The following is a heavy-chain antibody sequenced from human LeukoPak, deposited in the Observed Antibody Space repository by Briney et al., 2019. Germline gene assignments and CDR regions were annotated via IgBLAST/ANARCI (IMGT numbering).Heavy chain of an antibody. CDR2: ISSSGSTI. Sequence: GGSLRLSCAASGFTFSSYEMNWVRQAPGKGLEWVSYISSSGSTIYYADSVKGRFTISRDNSKNTLYLQMNSLRAEDTAVYYCAKGSEQWLVQNWFDPWGQGTLVTVSS. V-gene: IGHV3-48*03. D-gene: IGHD6-19*01. CDR3: AKGSEQWLVQNWFDP. CDR1: GFTFSSYE. J-gene: IGHJ5*02.